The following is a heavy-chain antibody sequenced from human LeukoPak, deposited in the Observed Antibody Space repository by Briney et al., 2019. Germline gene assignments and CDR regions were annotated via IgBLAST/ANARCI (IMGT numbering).Heavy chain of an antibody. Sequence: GASVKVSCKASGYTFTSYALNWVRQAPGQGLEWMGWIKTNTGNPTYDQGFTGRFVFSLDTSVNTAYLQISSLKAEDTAVYYCARAYYYGSGSYHFDNWGQGTLVTVSS. CDR3: ARAYYYGSGSYHFDN. CDR2: IKTNTGNP. V-gene: IGHV7-4-1*02. J-gene: IGHJ4*02. CDR1: GYTFTSYA. D-gene: IGHD3-10*01.